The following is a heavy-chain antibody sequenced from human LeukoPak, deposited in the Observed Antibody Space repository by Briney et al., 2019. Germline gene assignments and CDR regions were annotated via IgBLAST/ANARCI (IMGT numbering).Heavy chain of an antibody. J-gene: IGHJ4*02. D-gene: IGHD6-19*01. CDR2: IRYDGSNK. V-gene: IGHV3-30*02. Sequence: PGGSLRLSCAASGFTFSSYGMHWVRQAPGKGLEWVAFIRYDGSNKYYADSVKGRFTISRDNSKNTLYLQMNSLRAEDTAVYYCAKAAAVAGYLFDYWGQGTLVTVSS. CDR1: GFTFSSYG. CDR3: AKAAAVAGYLFDY.